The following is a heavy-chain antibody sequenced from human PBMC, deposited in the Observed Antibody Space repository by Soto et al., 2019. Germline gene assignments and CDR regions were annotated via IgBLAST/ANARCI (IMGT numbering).Heavy chain of an antibody. CDR2: IPYDGSNK. J-gene: IGHJ4*02. CDR1: GFTFSNHA. CDR3: EREEWKKHHFDY. V-gene: IGHV3-30-3*01. Sequence: GGSLRLSCAASGFTFSNHAMHWVRQAPGKGLEWVAVIPYDGSNKYYADSVKGRFTISRDNSKNTLYLQMNSLRGEDTAVYICEREEWKKHHFDYWGQGTLVSVSS. D-gene: IGHD3-3*01.